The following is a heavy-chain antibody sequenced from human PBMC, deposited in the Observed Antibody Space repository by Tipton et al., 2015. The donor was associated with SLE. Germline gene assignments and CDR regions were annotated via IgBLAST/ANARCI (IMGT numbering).Heavy chain of an antibody. J-gene: IGHJ4*02. D-gene: IGHD5-12*01. CDR3: AKDLNRVATSPFDY. V-gene: IGHV3-23*01. CDR2: ISGSGDRT. Sequence: SLRLSCAASGFTFANYAMSWVRQAPGKGLEWVSAISGSGDRTYYADSVKGHFTISRDNSKNTLYLQMNSLRVGDTAVYYCAKDLNRVATSPFDYWGQGTLVTVSS. CDR1: GFTFANYA.